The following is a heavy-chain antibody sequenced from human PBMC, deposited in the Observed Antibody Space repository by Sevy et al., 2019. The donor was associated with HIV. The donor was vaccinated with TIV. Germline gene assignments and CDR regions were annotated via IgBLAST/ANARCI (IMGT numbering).Heavy chain of an antibody. CDR1: GGSISSSSYY. CDR3: ARRDEVLYYYYGMDV. V-gene: IGHV4-39*01. J-gene: IGHJ6*02. Sequence: SETLSLTCTVSGGSISSSSYYWGWIRQPPGKGLEWIGSIYYSGSTYYNPSLKSRVTISVDTSKNQFSLKLSSVTAADTAVYYCARRDEVLYYYYGMDVWGQRTTVTVSS. CDR2: IYYSGST.